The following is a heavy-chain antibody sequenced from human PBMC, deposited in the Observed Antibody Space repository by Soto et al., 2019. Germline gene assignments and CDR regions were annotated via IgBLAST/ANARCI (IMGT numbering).Heavy chain of an antibody. Sequence: ASVKVSCKASGYTFTSYGMSWVRQAPGQGLEWMGWISAYNGNTNYAQKLQGRVTMTTDTSTSTAYMELRSLRSDDTAVYYCASGWFGEFVYYFDYWGQGTLVTVSS. D-gene: IGHD3-10*01. CDR2: ISAYNGNT. CDR1: GYTFTSYG. J-gene: IGHJ4*02. CDR3: ASGWFGEFVYYFDY. V-gene: IGHV1-18*01.